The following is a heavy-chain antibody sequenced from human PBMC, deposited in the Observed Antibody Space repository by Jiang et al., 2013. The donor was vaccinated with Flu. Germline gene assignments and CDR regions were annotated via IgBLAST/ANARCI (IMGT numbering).Heavy chain of an antibody. D-gene: IGHD4-17*01. CDR2: INWNGGST. CDR3: ARRDDYALWFDP. Sequence: QLVESGGGLVQPGGSLRLSCAASGFTFDDYGMSWVRQAPGKGLEWVSGINWNGGSTGYADSVKGRFTISRDNAKNSLYLQMNSLRAEDTALYHCARRDDYALWFDPWGQGTLVTVSS. J-gene: IGHJ5*02. V-gene: IGHV3-20*01. CDR1: GFTFDDYG.